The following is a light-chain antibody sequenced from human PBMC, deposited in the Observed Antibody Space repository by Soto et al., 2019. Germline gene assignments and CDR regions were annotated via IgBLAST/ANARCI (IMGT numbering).Light chain of an antibody. V-gene: IGLV1-44*01. CDR2: SND. J-gene: IGLJ2*01. CDR1: SSNIGSNT. Sequence: QSVLIQPPSASGTPGQRVTISCSGSSSNIGSNTVNWYQQLPGTAPKLLISSNDQRPSGVPDRFSGSKSGTSASLAISGLQSDDESDYYCAAWDDSLHAVVFGGGTKLTVL. CDR3: AAWDDSLHAVV.